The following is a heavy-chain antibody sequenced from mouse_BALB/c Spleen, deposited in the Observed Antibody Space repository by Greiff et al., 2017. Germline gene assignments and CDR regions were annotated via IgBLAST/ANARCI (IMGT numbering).Heavy chain of an antibody. V-gene: IGHV1S135*01. CDR1: GYSFTSYY. Sequence: VQLKESGPELMKPGASVKISCKASGYSFTSYYMHWVKQSHGKSLEWIGYIDPFNGGTSYNQKFKGKATLTVDKSSSTAYMHLSSLTSEDYAVYYCARSGATATGFAYWGQGTLVTVSA. CDR3: ARSGATATGFAY. J-gene: IGHJ3*01. D-gene: IGHD1-2*01. CDR2: IDPFNGGT.